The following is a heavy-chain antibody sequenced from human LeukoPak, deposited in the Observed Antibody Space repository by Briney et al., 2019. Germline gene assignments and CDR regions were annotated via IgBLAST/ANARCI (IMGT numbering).Heavy chain of an antibody. J-gene: IGHJ4*02. CDR3: ARDIYSKSGDDY. CDR1: GFTFSTYW. CDR2: IHSDGSST. Sequence: GGSLRLSCVASGFTFSTYWMHWVRQAPGKGLVWVARIHSDGSSTTYADSVKGRFTISRDNAKYTLYLQMNSLRAEDTAVYYCARDIYSKSGDDYWGQGTLVTVSS. D-gene: IGHD6-13*01. V-gene: IGHV3-74*01.